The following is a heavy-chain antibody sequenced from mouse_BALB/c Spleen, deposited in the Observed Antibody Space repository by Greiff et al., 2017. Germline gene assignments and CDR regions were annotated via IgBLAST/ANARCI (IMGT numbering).Heavy chain of an antibody. D-gene: IGHD2-1*01. J-gene: IGHJ1*01. CDR3: ASGGNYYWYFDV. CDR2: INPYNDGT. Sequence: EVKLMESGPELVKPGASVKMSCKASGYTFTSYVMHWVKQKPGQGLEWIGYINPYNDGTKYNEKFKGKATLTSDKSSSTAYMELSSLTSEDSAVYYCASGGNYYWYFDVWGAGTTVTVSS. CDR1: GYTFTSYV. V-gene: IGHV1-14*01.